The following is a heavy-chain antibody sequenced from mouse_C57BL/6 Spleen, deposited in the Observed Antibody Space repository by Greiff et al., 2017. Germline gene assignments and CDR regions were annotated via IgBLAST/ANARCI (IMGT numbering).Heavy chain of an antibody. J-gene: IGHJ2*01. CDR2: ISTYYGDA. D-gene: IGHD1-1*02. CDR3: ARRNCGGRGY. Sequence: VQLQQSGPELVRPGVSVKISCKGSGYTFTDYAMHWGKRSHAKSLELIGVISTYYGDASYNQKFKNKATMTVDKSSNTAYMDIARLTSEDSAVYYCARRNCGGRGYWGQGTTRTVSS. V-gene: IGHV1-67*01. CDR1: GYTFTDYA.